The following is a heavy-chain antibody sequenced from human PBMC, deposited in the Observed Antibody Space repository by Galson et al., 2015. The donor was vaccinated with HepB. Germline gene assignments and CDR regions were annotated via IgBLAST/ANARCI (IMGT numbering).Heavy chain of an antibody. V-gene: IGHV5-10-1*01. CDR3: AREMTVSGPGWFDP. Sequence: QSGAEVKKPGESLRISCKGSGYNFANYWINWVRQTPGKGLEWMGRIDPTDSYTNYSPSFQGHVTLSADKSVNTAYLQWSSLGASDTAMYYCAREMTVSGPGWFDPWGQGTLVTVSS. CDR2: IDPTDSYT. D-gene: IGHD6-19*01. CDR1: GYNFANYW. J-gene: IGHJ5*02.